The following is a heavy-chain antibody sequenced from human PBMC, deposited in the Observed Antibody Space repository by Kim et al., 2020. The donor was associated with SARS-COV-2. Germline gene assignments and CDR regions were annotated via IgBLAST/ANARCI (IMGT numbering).Heavy chain of an antibody. D-gene: IGHD6-13*01. J-gene: IGHJ3*02. V-gene: IGHV3-23*01. CDR2: ISGSGGST. CDR3: AKVRSSSWSTSDAFDI. Sequence: GGSLRLSCAASGFTFSSYAMSWVRQAPGKGLEWVSAISGSGGSTYYADSVKGRFTISRDNSKNTLYLQMNSLRAEDTAVYYCAKVRSSSWSTSDAFDIWGQGTMVTVSS. CDR1: GFTFSSYA.